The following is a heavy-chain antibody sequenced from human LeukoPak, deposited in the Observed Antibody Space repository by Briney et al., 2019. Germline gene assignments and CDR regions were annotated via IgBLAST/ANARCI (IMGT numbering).Heavy chain of an antibody. CDR1: GDSVSSSSYY. CDR3: ARVSLTMIFSY. CDR2: ILYGGST. D-gene: IGHD3-22*01. J-gene: IGHJ4*02. Sequence: PSETLSLTCTVSGDSVSSSSYYWSWIRQPPGKGLERVGYILYGGSTSYTPSLKSRVTISVDTSKNQVSLKLSSVTAADTAVYYCARVSLTMIFSYWGQGTLVTASS. V-gene: IGHV4-61*01.